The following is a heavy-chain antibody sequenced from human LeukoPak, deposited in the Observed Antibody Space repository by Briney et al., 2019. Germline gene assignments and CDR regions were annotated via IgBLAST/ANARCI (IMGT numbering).Heavy chain of an antibody. CDR3: AKTAGWATFDQ. V-gene: IGHV3-23*01. CDR2: ISGSGTNT. Sequence: GGSLRLSCAASGFPFSSYGLTWVRQAPGKGLEWVSAISGSGTNTYYADSMKGRFTISRDNSKNTLYLQMNSLRDEDTAVYYCAKTAGWATFDQWGRGTLVTVSS. CDR1: GFPFSSYG. D-gene: IGHD6-19*01. J-gene: IGHJ4*01.